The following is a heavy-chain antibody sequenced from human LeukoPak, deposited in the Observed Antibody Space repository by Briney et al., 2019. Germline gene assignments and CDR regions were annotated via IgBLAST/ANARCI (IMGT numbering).Heavy chain of an antibody. D-gene: IGHD3-9*01. CDR1: GGTFTSYA. V-gene: IGHV1-69*05. Sequence: ASATVSFTASGGTFTSYAISWVRQAPGQGLEWMGGIIAIFGTANYTQKFQGRVTITTDESTSTAYMELSSLRSEDTAVYYCARGGRTYYDILTGYNYWGQGTLVTVSS. CDR3: ARGGRTYYDILTGYNY. J-gene: IGHJ4*02. CDR2: IIAIFGTA.